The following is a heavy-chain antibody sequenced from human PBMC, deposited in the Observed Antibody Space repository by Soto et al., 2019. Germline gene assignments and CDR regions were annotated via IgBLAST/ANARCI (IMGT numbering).Heavy chain of an antibody. Sequence: TLSLTCTVSGGSVSSGSYYWSWIRQPPGKGLEWIGYIYYSGSTNYNPSLKSRVTISVDTSKNQFSLKLSSVTAADTAVYYCARGMTLFDYWGQGTLVTVS. V-gene: IGHV4-61*01. CDR1: GGSVSSGSYY. CDR3: ARGMTLFDY. CDR2: IYYSGST. J-gene: IGHJ4*02.